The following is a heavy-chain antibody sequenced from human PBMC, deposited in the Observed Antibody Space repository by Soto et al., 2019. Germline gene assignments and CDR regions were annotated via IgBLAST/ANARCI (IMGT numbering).Heavy chain of an antibody. CDR3: ARDRSLKGGYGGDY. V-gene: IGHV1-18*01. Sequence: GASVKVSCKASGYTFTSYGISWVRQAPGKGLEWMGWISAYNGNTNYAQKLQGRVTMTTDTSTSTAYMEMRSLRSDDTAVYYCARDRSLKGGYGGDYWGQGTLVTVSS. J-gene: IGHJ4*02. D-gene: IGHD5-12*01. CDR2: ISAYNGNT. CDR1: GYTFTSYG.